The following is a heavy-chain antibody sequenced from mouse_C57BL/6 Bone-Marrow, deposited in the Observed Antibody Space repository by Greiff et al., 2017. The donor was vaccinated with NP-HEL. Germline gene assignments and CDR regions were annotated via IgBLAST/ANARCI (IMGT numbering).Heavy chain of an antibody. J-gene: IGHJ4*01. D-gene: IGHD1-1*01. CDR2: IDPSDSYT. Sequence: VQLQQPGAELVRPGTSVKLSCKASGYTFTSYWMHWVKQRPGQGLEWIGVIDPSDSYTNYNQKFKGKATLTVDTSSSTAYMQLSSLTSEDSAVYYCATPTTVVAPYYAMDYWGQGTSVTVSS. CDR1: GYTFTSYW. CDR3: ATPTTVVAPYYAMDY. V-gene: IGHV1-59*01.